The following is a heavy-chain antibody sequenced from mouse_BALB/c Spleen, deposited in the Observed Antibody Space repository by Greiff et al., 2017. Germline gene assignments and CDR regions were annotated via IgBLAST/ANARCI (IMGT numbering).Heavy chain of an antibody. D-gene: IGHD2-3*01. Sequence: VKLMESGPGLVAPSQSLSITCTVSGFSLTSYGVHWVRQPPGKGLEWLGVIWAGGSTNYNSALMSRLSISKDNSKSQVFLKMNSLQTDDTAMYYCARENDGYPWFAYWGQGTLVTVSA. V-gene: IGHV2-9*02. CDR2: IWAGGST. CDR3: ARENDGYPWFAY. CDR1: GFSLTSYG. J-gene: IGHJ3*01.